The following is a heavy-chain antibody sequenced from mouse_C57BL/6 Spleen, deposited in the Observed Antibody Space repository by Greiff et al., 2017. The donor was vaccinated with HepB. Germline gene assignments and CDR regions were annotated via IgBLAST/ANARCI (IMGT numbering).Heavy chain of an antibody. CDR1: GYTFTSYW. CDR3: AREGDYDCY. Sequence: QVQLQQPGAELVKPGASVKLSCKASGYTFTSYWMQWVKQRPGQGLEWIGEIDPSDSYTNYNQKFKGKATLTVDTSSSTAYMQLSSLTSEDSAVYYCAREGDYDCYWGQGTTLTVSS. CDR2: IDPSDSYT. D-gene: IGHD2-4*01. V-gene: IGHV1-50*01. J-gene: IGHJ2*01.